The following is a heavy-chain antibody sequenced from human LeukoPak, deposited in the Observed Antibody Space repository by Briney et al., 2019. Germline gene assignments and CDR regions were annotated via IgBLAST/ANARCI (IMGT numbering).Heavy chain of an antibody. D-gene: IGHD6-19*01. Sequence: GGSLRLSCAASGFTFDDYAMHWVRQAPGKGLEWVSGISWNSGSIGYADSVKGRFTISRDNAKNSLYLQMNSLRAEDTALYYCAKGSYSSGWYGDYWGQGTLVTVSS. V-gene: IGHV3-9*01. CDR2: ISWNSGSI. J-gene: IGHJ4*02. CDR3: AKGSYSSGWYGDY. CDR1: GFTFDDYA.